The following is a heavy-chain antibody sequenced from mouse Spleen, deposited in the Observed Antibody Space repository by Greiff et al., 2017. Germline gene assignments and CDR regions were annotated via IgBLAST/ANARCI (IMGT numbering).Heavy chain of an antibody. CDR3: ARGITTVVGQAHYFDY. J-gene: IGHJ2*01. CDR1: GYTFTSYW. D-gene: IGHD1-1*01. Sequence: QVQLQQPGAELVKPGASVKLSCKASGYTFTSYWMQWVKQRPGQGLEWIGEIDPSDSYTNYNQKFKGKATLTVDTSSSTAYMQLSSLTSEDSAVYYCARGITTVVGQAHYFDYWGQGTTLTVSS. CDR2: IDPSDSYT. V-gene: IGHV1-50*01.